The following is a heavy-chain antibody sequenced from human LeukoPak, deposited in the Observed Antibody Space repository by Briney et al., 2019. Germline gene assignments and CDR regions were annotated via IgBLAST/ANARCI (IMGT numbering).Heavy chain of an antibody. CDR2: IYPRDGST. D-gene: IGHD5-24*01. CDR1: GYTFTSNY. J-gene: IGHJ6*02. CDR3: ARQMAGPYYYGMDV. Sequence: ASVKVSCKASGYTFTSNYIHWVRQAPGQGLEWMGMIYPRDGSTSYAQKFQGRVTVTRDTSTSTVHMELSGLRSEDTAVYYCARQMAGPYYYGMDVWGQGTTVTVSS. V-gene: IGHV1-46*01.